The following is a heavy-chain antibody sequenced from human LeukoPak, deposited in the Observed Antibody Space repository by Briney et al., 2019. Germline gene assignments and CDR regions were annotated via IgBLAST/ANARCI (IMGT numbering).Heavy chain of an antibody. Sequence: GGSLRLSCAASGFTFSSYAMHWVRQAPGKGLEYVSAISSNGGSTYYANSVKGRFTISRDNSKNTLYLQRGSLRAEDMAVYYCARDLGGYSYGPLGYWGQGTLVTVSS. CDR1: GFTFSSYA. D-gene: IGHD5-18*01. V-gene: IGHV3-64*01. CDR2: ISSNGGST. CDR3: ARDLGGYSYGPLGY. J-gene: IGHJ4*02.